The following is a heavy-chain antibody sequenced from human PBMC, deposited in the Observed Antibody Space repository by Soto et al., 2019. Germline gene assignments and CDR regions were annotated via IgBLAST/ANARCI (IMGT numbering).Heavy chain of an antibody. V-gene: IGHV4-34*01. CDR3: ARGGGRAARPVLNGWFDP. J-gene: IGHJ5*02. Sequence: QVQLQQWGAGLLKPSETLSLTGAVYGGSFSGYYWSWIRQPPGKALECIGEINHSGSTNYNPSLKSRVTISVDTSKNQFSLKLSSVTAADTAVYYCARGGGRAARPVLNGWFDPWGQGTLVTVSS. D-gene: IGHD6-6*01. CDR1: GGSFSGYY. CDR2: INHSGST.